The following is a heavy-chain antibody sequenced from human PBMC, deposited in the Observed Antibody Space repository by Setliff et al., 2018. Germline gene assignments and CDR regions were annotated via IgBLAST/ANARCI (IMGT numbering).Heavy chain of an antibody. V-gene: IGHV4-31*03. CDR1: GGSISSSSYY. CDR3: ARGQQLAQTGAFDI. J-gene: IGHJ3*02. CDR2: IYYSGST. D-gene: IGHD6-13*01. Sequence: PSETLSLTCTVSGGSISSSSYYWGWIRQPPGKGLEWIGYIYYSGSTYYNPSLKSRVTISVDTSKNQFSLKLSSVTAADTAVYYCARGQQLAQTGAFDIWGQGTMVTVSS.